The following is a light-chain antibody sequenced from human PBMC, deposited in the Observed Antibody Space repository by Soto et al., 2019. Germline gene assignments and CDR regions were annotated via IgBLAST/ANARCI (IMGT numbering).Light chain of an antibody. J-gene: IGKJ1*01. Sequence: DIQMTQSPSSLSASVGDRVTITCRASQSISSYLNWYQQKPGKAPKLLIYAASSLQSGVTSRFSGGGSGTDFTLTVSRLQPEDFATYYCQQSDSTLWTFGQGTKVEIK. CDR1: QSISSY. CDR2: AAS. V-gene: IGKV1-39*01. CDR3: QQSDSTLWT.